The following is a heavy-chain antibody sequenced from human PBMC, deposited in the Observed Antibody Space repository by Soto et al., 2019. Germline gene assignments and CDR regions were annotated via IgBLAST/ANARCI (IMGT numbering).Heavy chain of an antibody. Sequence: QVQLVESGGGVVQTGRSLTLSCPASGFTFSTHSMHWVRQAPGKGLECVAIVSFDRSNKYYADSVKSRFTISRDNSKNTLYLQMSGLTPDDTAFYYCARDQTGITTAGGGRIDHWGQGTLVTVSS. CDR3: ARDQTGITTAGGGRIDH. CDR2: VSFDRSNK. CDR1: GFTFSTHS. D-gene: IGHD6-13*01. J-gene: IGHJ4*02. V-gene: IGHV3-30-3*01.